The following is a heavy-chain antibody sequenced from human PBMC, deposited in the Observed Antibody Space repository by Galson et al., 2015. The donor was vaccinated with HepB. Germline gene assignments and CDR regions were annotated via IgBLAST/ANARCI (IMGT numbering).Heavy chain of an antibody. Sequence: TLSLTCAVSGVSITSGVYSWNWIRQPPGKGLEWIGDIHHGGTTYCNPSLKSRVSISVDRSKNRFSLNLNSVTAADTAVYYCAGSRALVVSTALFGWFDPWGQGTLVTVSS. D-gene: IGHD2-21*01. CDR3: AGSRALVVSTALFGWFDP. CDR2: IHHGGTT. V-gene: IGHV4-30-2*01. J-gene: IGHJ5*02. CDR1: GVSITSGVYS.